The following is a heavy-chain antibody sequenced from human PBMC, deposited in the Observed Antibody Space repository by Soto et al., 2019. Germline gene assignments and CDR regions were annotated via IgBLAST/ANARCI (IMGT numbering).Heavy chain of an antibody. CDR1: GASISVFY. V-gene: IGHV4-4*07. CDR2: IYATGTT. D-gene: IGHD1-1*01. Sequence: SETLSLTCTVSGASISVFYWSWIRNSAGKGLEWIGRIYATGTTDYNPSLKSRVMMSVDTSKKQFSLKLRSVTAADTAVYYCVRDGTKTLRDWFDPWGQGISVTVSS. J-gene: IGHJ5*02. CDR3: VRDGTKTLRDWFDP.